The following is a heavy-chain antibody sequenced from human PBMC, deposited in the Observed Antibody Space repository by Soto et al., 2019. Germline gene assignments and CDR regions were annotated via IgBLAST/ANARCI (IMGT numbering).Heavy chain of an antibody. CDR1: GGSISSGDYY. CDR2: ISYSGST. D-gene: IGHD6-13*01. Sequence: SETLSLTCTVSGGSISSGDYYWSWIRQPPGKGLEWIGYISYSGSTYYNPSLKSRLTISVDTSKNQFSLKLSSVTAADTAVYYCVTLFGAAAPFDYWGQGALVTVSS. V-gene: IGHV4-30-4*01. J-gene: IGHJ4*02. CDR3: VTLFGAAAPFDY.